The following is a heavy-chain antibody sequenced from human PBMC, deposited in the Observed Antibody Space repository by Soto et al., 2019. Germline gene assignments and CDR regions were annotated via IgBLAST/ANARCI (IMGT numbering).Heavy chain of an antibody. J-gene: IGHJ4*02. V-gene: IGHV4-39*01. CDR2: IYYSGST. Sequence: SETLSLTCTVSGGSISSSSYYWGWIRQPPGKGLEWIGSIYYSGSTYYNPSLKSRVTISVDTSKNQFSLKLSSVTAADTAVYYCARPSYSSGWYVDYWGQGTLVTVSS. CDR3: ARPSYSSGWYVDY. D-gene: IGHD6-19*01. CDR1: GGSISSSSYY.